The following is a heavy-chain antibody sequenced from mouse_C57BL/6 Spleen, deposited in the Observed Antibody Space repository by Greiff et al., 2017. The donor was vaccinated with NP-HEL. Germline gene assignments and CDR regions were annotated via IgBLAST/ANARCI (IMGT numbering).Heavy chain of an antibody. CDR2: ISDGGSYT. Sequence: EVRLVESGGGLVKPGGSLKLSCAASGFTFSSYAMSWVRQPPEKRLEWVATISDGGSYTYYPDNVKGRFTISRDNAKNNLYLQMSHLKSEDTAMYYCARDTAYFDYWGQGTTLTVSS. V-gene: IGHV5-4*01. D-gene: IGHD3-1*01. CDR3: ARDTAYFDY. J-gene: IGHJ2*01. CDR1: GFTFSSYA.